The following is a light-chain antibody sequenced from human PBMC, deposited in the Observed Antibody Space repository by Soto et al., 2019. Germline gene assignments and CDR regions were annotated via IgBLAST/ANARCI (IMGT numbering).Light chain of an antibody. CDR1: QSVSSSY. CDR2: GAS. J-gene: IGKJ3*01. V-gene: IGKV3-20*01. CDR3: QHDDSSLLFT. Sequence: EIVLTQSPGTLSLSPGERATLSCRASQSVSSSYLAGYQQKPGQAPRLLIYGASSRATGNPDRFSGSGSGTDFTLTISRLEPEDFAVYYCQHDDSSLLFTFGPGTKVDIK.